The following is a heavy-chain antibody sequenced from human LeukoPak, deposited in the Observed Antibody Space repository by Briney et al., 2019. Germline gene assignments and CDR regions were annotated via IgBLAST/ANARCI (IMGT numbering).Heavy chain of an antibody. CDR1: GFTFSSYS. Sequence: GGSLRLSCAASGFTFSSYSMNWVRQAPGKGLEWVSSISSSSSYIYYADSVKGRFTISRDNAKNSLYLQMNSLRAEDTAVYYCARQYNWNYGDTAFDIWGQGTMVTVSS. CDR3: ARQYNWNYGDTAFDI. J-gene: IGHJ3*02. D-gene: IGHD1-7*01. CDR2: ISSSSSYI. V-gene: IGHV3-21*01.